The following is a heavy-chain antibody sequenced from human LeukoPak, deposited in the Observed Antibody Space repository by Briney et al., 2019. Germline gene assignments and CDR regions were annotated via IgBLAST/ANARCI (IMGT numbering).Heavy chain of an antibody. J-gene: IGHJ3*02. V-gene: IGHV3-33*01. CDR1: GYTFSSHG. Sequence: GGSLRLSCAASGYTFSSHGMHWVRQAPDKGLEWVAIIWYDGSYKYYADSVQGRFTISRDNSKNTLYLQMNSLRAEDTAVYYCARTITDDHNRLGALDIWGQGTMVTVSS. CDR3: ARTITDDHNRLGALDI. D-gene: IGHD3-10*01. CDR2: IWYDGSYK.